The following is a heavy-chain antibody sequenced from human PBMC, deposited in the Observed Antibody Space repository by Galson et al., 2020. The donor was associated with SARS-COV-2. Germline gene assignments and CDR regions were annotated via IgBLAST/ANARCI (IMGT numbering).Heavy chain of an antibody. CDR1: GGSISSSGYY. CDR2: IYYSGST. D-gene: IGHD2-21*02. CDR3: GRVGIVMVTTNPSYYFDS. J-gene: IGHJ4*02. V-gene: IGHV4-31*03. Sequence: ASETLSLTCTVSGGSISSSGYYWSWIRQHPGKGLEWIGYIYYSGSTYYNSSLKSRVTISVDTSKNQFSLKLSSVTAADTAVYYCGRVGIVMVTTNPSYYFDSWGQGTLVTVSS.